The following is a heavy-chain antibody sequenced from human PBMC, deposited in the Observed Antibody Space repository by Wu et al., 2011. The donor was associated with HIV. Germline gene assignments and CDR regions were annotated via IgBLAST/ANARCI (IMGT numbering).Heavy chain of an antibody. J-gene: IGHJ3*02. CDR2: ISAYNGDT. CDR1: FTPLPTTD. CDR3: ARLWRPVTLPGVCAFDI. Sequence: QVQLGTIVEREVKKPGASVKVSLQGFWFTPLPTTDISWVRQAPGQGLEWMGWISAYNGDTNYVQILQGRVTMTTDTSTSTAYMELRSLRSDDTAVYYCARLWRPVTLPGVCAFDIWGQGTMVIVSS. V-gene: IGHV1-18*01. D-gene: IGHD4-17*01.